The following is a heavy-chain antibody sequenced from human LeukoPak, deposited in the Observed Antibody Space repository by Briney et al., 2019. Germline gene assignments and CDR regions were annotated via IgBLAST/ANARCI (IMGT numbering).Heavy chain of an antibody. Sequence: ASVKVSFKASGYTFTNYAINWVRQAPGQGLEWMGWINTNIGNPTYAQGFTGRFVFSLDTSASMAYLQISSLKAEDTAVYYCARSGGSGSHYAPYYYYYMDVWGKGTTVTVSS. V-gene: IGHV7-4-1*04. J-gene: IGHJ6*03. D-gene: IGHD3-10*01. CDR2: INTNIGNP. CDR3: ARSGGSGSHYAPYYYYYMDV. CDR1: GYTFTNYA.